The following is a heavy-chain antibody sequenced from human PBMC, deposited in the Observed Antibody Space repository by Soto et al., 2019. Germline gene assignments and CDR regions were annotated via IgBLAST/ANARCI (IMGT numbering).Heavy chain of an antibody. CDR2: IYYNGRT. V-gene: IGHV4-30-4*01. J-gene: IGHJ3*02. CDR3: ARAHYNFFTGYPTHAFDI. CDR1: GVSVSRGDYY. D-gene: IGHD3-9*01. Sequence: PSERLSLTCTVSGVSVSRGDYYWSWIRQPPGKGLEWIGYIYYNGRTYYNPSLKSRVIISVDTSKNQFSLKLSSVTAAEKAVYYCARAHYNFFTGYPTHAFDIWGQGIMVTVSS.